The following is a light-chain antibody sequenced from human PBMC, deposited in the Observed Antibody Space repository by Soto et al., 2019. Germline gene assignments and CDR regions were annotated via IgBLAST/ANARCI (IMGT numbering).Light chain of an antibody. CDR2: GAS. CDR1: QSVSNN. V-gene: IGKV3-15*01. CDR3: QQYHYWWT. Sequence: EIVMTQSPATLSVSPGEKATLSCGASQSVSNNLAWFQQKPGQVPRLLIYGASNRATGVSARFSGSGPGTEFTLTISSLQSEDFAVYYCQQYHYWWTFGQGTKVDNK. J-gene: IGKJ1*01.